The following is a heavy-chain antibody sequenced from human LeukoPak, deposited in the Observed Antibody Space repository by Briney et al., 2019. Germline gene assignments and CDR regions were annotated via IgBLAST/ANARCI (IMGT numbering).Heavy chain of an antibody. Sequence: SETLSLTCGVYGGSFSSYYWNWIRQPPGKGLEWVGEINHSGNTNYNPSLKSRVTMSVDTSKNQFSLKLSPVTAADTAVYYSAREVGYSDGTSYAYYCMDVWDKGTTVTVSS. V-gene: IGHV4-34*01. CDR1: GGSFSSYY. J-gene: IGHJ6*03. CDR2: INHSGNT. D-gene: IGHD5-18*01. CDR3: AREVGYSDGTSYAYYCMDV.